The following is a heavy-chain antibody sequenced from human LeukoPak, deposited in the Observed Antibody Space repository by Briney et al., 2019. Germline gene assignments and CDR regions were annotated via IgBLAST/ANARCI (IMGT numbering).Heavy chain of an antibody. J-gene: IGHJ4*02. CDR3: ARDQNWVFDS. CDR2: IRNSADTM. Sequence: GGSLRLSCAASGFTFSTYPMNWVRQAPGKGLEWVSNIRNSADTMYYADSVRGRFTISRDDAKNSLYLRMNSLRAEDTAVYYCARDQNWVFDSWGQGTLVTVSS. V-gene: IGHV3-48*01. D-gene: IGHD7-27*01. CDR1: GFTFSTYP.